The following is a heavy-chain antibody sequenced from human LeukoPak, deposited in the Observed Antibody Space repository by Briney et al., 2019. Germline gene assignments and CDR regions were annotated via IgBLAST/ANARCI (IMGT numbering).Heavy chain of an antibody. CDR1: GYTFTSYD. CDR2: MNPNSGNT. V-gene: IGHV1-8*01. J-gene: IGHJ4*02. Sequence: ASVKVSCKASGYTFTSYDINWVRQAPGQGLEWMGWMNPNSGNTGYAQKFQGRVTMTRDNSISTAYMELRSLRSDDTAVYYCASESDSNSWNSDIDYWGRGTLITVSS. D-gene: IGHD6-13*01. CDR3: ASESDSNSWNSDIDY.